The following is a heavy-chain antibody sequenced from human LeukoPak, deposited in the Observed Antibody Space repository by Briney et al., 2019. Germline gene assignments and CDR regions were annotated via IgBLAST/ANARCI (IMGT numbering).Heavy chain of an antibody. CDR1: GFTFSSYA. Sequence: PGRSLRLSCAASGFTFSSYAMHWVRQAPGKGLEWVAVISYDGSNKYYADSVKGRFTISRDNSKNTVYLQMNSLRAEDTAVYYCARDPLGTRPGFDYWGQGTLVTVSS. CDR3: ARDPLGTRPGFDY. CDR2: ISYDGSNK. V-gene: IGHV3-30*04. J-gene: IGHJ4*02. D-gene: IGHD1-1*01.